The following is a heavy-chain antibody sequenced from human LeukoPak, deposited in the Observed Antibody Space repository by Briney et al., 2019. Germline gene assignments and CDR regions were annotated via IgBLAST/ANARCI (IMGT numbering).Heavy chain of an antibody. V-gene: IGHV3-23*01. D-gene: IGHD6-6*01. Sequence: HGGSLRLSCAASGFTFSSDAMSWVRQALGKGLEWVSAISVIGGSTYYADSVKDRFTISRDNSKNTLYLQMNSLRAEDTAVYYCAKDGIAARQQYYYYYMDVWGKGTTVTVSS. J-gene: IGHJ6*03. CDR2: ISVIGGST. CDR3: AKDGIAARQQYYYYYMDV. CDR1: GFTFSSDA.